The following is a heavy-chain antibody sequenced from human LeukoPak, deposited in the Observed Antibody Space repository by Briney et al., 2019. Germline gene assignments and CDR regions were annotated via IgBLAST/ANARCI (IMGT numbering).Heavy chain of an antibody. D-gene: IGHD4-17*01. Sequence: SETLSLTCAVYGGSFSGYYWTCIRQPPGKGLEWIGEINHSGSTNYNPSLKSRVTISVDTSKNQFSLKLSSVTVADTAVSYCARERPYGDYFDYWGQGTLVTVSS. CDR2: INHSGST. J-gene: IGHJ4*02. V-gene: IGHV4-34*01. CDR1: GGSFSGYY. CDR3: ARERPYGDYFDY.